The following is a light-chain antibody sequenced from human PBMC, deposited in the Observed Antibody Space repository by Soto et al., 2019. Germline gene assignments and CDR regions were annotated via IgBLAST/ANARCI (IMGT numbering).Light chain of an antibody. Sequence: QSALTQPRSVSGSPGQSVTISCTGTSSDVGGYNFVSRYQHHPGKAPKLIIYNVIQRPSGVPDRFSASKSGNTASLTISGLQAEDEADYYCCSYAGSYTYVFGTGTKVTVL. CDR3: CSYAGSYTYV. V-gene: IGLV2-11*01. CDR2: NVI. J-gene: IGLJ1*01. CDR1: SSDVGGYNF.